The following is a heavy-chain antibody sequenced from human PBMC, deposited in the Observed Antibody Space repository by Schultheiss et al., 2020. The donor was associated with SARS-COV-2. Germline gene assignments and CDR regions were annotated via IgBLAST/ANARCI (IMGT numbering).Heavy chain of an antibody. D-gene: IGHD2-21*02. CDR2: ISGSGGNT. J-gene: IGHJ4*02. CDR1: GFTFSSYA. CDR3: AKEPNCGGDCSPFDY. Sequence: GGSLRLSCAASGFTFSSYAVTWVRQAPGKGLEWVSLISGSGGNTYYADSVKGRFTISRDNSKNTLYLQMDSLRAEDTAVYYCAKEPNCGGDCSPFDYWGQGTLVTVSS. V-gene: IGHV3-23*01.